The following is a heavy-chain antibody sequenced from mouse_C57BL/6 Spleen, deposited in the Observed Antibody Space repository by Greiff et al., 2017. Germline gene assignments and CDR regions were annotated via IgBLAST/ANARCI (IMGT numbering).Heavy chain of an antibody. CDR1: GFTFSSYT. CDR3: ARHSRNSYFDY. V-gene: IGHV5-9*01. J-gene: IGHJ2*01. D-gene: IGHD2-1*01. CDR2: ISGGGGNT. Sequence: EVQGVESGGGLVKPGGSLKLSCAASGFTFSSYTMSWVRQTPEKRLEWVATISGGGGNTYYPDSVKGRFTISRDNAKNTLYLQMSSLRSEDTALYYCARHSRNSYFDYWGQGTTLTVSS.